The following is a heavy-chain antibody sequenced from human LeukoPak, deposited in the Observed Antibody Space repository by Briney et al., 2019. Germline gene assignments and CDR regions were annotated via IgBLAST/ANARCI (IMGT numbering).Heavy chain of an antibody. J-gene: IGHJ5*02. CDR2: IYTGWTT. CDR1: GTPISAFY. CDR3: ARQFNDNGDYLGRFDP. D-gene: IGHD4-17*01. Sequence: SETLSLTCTVSGTPISAFYWSWIRQPPGKGLEWIGYIYTGWTTNYNPSLYSRVTISVDTSKNQISLKLRSVTAADTAVYFCARQFNDNGDYLGRFDPWGQGTLVTVSP. V-gene: IGHV4-4*09.